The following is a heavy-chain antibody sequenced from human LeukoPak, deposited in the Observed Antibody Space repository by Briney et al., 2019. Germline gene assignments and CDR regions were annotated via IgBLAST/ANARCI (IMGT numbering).Heavy chain of an antibody. D-gene: IGHD4-23*01. J-gene: IGHJ4*02. Sequence: GGSLRLSCAASGFTFSSYAMSWVRQAPGKGLEWVSAISGSGGSTYYADSVKGRFTISRGNSKNTLYLQMNSLRAEDTAVYYCAKTDRDYGGTFDYWGQGTLVTVSS. CDR1: GFTFSSYA. CDR2: ISGSGGST. CDR3: AKTDRDYGGTFDY. V-gene: IGHV3-23*01.